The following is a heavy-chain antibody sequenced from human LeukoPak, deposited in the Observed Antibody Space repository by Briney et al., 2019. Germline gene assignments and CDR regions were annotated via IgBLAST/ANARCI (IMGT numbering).Heavy chain of an antibody. Sequence: SETLSLTCTVSGGSISSYYWSWIRQSPGKGLEWIGYIYYRGSTSYNPSLKSRVTISVDTPKNQFSLKLSSVTAADTAVYYWVRLDSSYHMIDYWGQGGLVTVSS. J-gene: IGHJ4*02. V-gene: IGHV4-59*08. CDR1: GGSISSYY. CDR2: IYYRGST. D-gene: IGHD3-22*01. CDR3: VRLDSSYHMIDY.